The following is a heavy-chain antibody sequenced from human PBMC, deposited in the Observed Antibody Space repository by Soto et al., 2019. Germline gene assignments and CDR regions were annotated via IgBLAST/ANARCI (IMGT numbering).Heavy chain of an antibody. V-gene: IGHV4-39*01. CDR2: IYYSGST. CDR1: GGSISSSSYY. CDR3: AINFGEFLRRKDNWFDP. D-gene: IGHD3-10*01. Sequence: QLQLQESGPGLVKPSETLSLTCTVSGGSISSSSYYWGWIRQPPGKGLEWIGSIYYSGSTYYNPSLKSRVTISVDTSKNQFSLKLSSVTAADTAVYYCAINFGEFLRRKDNWFDPWGQGTLVTVSS. J-gene: IGHJ5*02.